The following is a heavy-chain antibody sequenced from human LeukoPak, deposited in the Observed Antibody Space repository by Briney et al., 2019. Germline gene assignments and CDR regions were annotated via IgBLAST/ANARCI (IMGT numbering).Heavy chain of an antibody. D-gene: IGHD5-24*01. V-gene: IGHV4-59*01. Sequence: SETLSLTCTVSGGSRSNYYWSWIRQPPGKGLEWSGYIYNSGSTNFTPSLKSRVTMSVDTSKNQISLKLSSVTAADTAVYYCTRGRGWLPDCWGQGTLVTVSS. CDR1: GGSRSNYY. J-gene: IGHJ4*02. CDR3: TRGRGWLPDC. CDR2: IYNSGST.